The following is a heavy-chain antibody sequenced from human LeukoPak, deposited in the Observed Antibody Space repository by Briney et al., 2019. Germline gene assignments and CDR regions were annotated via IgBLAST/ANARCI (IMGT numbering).Heavy chain of an antibody. CDR3: ARDRTVYYYGSGSYYGSNWFDP. J-gene: IGHJ5*02. CDR2: TYYRSKWYN. V-gene: IGHV6-1*01. Sequence: SQTLSLTCAISGDSVSSNSAAWNWIRQSPSRGLEWLGRTYYRSKWYNDYAVSVKSRITINPGTSKNQFSLQLNSVTPEDTAVYYCARDRTVYYYGSGSYYGSNWFDPWGQGTLVTVSS. D-gene: IGHD3-10*01. CDR1: GDSVSSNSAA.